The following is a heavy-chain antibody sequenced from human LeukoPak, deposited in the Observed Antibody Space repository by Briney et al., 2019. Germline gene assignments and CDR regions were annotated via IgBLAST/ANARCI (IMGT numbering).Heavy chain of an antibody. J-gene: IGHJ6*02. D-gene: IGHD3-3*02. CDR1: GGSFSGYY. CDR3: ARDRPHFYYYYYGMDV. V-gene: IGHV4-34*01. CDR2: INHSGST. Sequence: SETLSLTCAVYGGSFSGYYWSWIRQPPGKGLEWIGEINHSGSTNYNPSLKSRVTISVDTSKNQLSLKLSSVTAADTAVYYCARDRPHFYYYYYGMDVWGQGTTVTVSS.